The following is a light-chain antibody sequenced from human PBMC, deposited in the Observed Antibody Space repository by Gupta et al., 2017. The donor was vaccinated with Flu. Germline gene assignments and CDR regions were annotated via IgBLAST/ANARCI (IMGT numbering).Light chain of an antibody. CDR2: DVT. CDR3: SSHAGRVTWV. V-gene: IGLV2-11*01. CDR1: SNDVGGSNR. Sequence: TISCTGSSNDVGGSNRVSWYQQLPGKAPKLILYDVTERPSGVPDRFSGSKSGNTASLTISGLQADDEADYYCSSHAGRVTWVFGTGTTVTVL. J-gene: IGLJ1*01.